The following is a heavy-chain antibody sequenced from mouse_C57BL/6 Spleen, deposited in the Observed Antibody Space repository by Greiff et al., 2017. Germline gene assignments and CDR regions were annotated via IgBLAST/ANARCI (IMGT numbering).Heavy chain of an antibody. D-gene: IGHD2-1*01. J-gene: IGHJ1*03. CDR2: IDPSDSYT. CDR3: ARAMVKRYFDV. Sequence: QVKLQQPGAELVKPGASVKLSCKASGYTFTSYWMQWVKQRPGQGLEWIGEIDPSDSYTNYNQKFKGKATLTVDTSSSTAYMQLSSLTSEDSAVYYCARAMVKRYFDVWGTGTTVTVSS. V-gene: IGHV1-50*01. CDR1: GYTFTSYW.